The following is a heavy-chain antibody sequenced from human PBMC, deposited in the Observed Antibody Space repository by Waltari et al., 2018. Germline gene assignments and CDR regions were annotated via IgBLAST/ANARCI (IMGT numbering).Heavy chain of an antibody. D-gene: IGHD2-8*02. Sequence: QVQLVESGGGVVQPGRSLRLSCAASGFTFRSSVFHWVRQTPGRGLEWVAVISSDGSRKSYADSVKGRFSISRDNSKNSLSLEMNSLRPEDTAVYYCASCTGGNCYYYGFDVWGQGTTVTVSS. V-gene: IGHV3-30-3*01. CDR2: ISSDGSRK. J-gene: IGHJ6*02. CDR3: ASCTGGNCYYYGFDV. CDR1: GFTFRSSV.